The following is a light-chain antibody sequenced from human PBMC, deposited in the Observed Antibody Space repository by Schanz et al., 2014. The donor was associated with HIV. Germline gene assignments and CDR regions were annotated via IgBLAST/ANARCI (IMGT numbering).Light chain of an antibody. CDR2: NTY. V-gene: IGLV1-44*01. CDR3: ATWDDGLDAWV. J-gene: IGLJ3*02. Sequence: QSVLTQPPSASGTPGQRVTISCSGSSSNFRSNAVHWYQQLPGTAPKLVIYNTYHRPSGVPDRFSGSQSGTSASLAISGLQSEDEADFYCATWDDGLDAWVFGGGTKLTVL. CDR1: SSNFRSNA.